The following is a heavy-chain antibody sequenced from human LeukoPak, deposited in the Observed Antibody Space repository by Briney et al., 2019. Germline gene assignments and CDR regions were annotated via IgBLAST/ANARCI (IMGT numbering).Heavy chain of an antibody. CDR1: GFTFSSYA. D-gene: IGHD3-16*01. Sequence: PGGSLRLSCAASGFTFSSYAMHWVRQAPGKGLEWVAVISYDGSNKYYADSVKGRFTISRDNSKNTLYLQMNSLRGEDTAVYFCARFDPFGGTWFEDWGQGTLVSVTS. CDR3: ARFDPFGGTWFED. V-gene: IGHV3-30*04. CDR2: ISYDGSNK. J-gene: IGHJ5*02.